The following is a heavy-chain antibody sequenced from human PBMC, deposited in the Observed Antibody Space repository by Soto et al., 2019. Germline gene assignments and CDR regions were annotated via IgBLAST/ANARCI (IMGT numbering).Heavy chain of an antibody. CDR3: VRGLRYSGMDV. V-gene: IGHV4-34*01. CDR1: GGSFSAYY. J-gene: IGHJ6*02. Sequence: QVQLQQWGAGLLKPSETLSLTCAVSGGSFSAYYWTWIRQPPRRGLEWIGEIDHSGSTNYNPSLEGRVTMSIDTAKNRFSLNVTSVTAADTAVYYCVRGLRYSGMDVWGQGTTVTVS. CDR2: IDHSGST. D-gene: IGHD2-15*01.